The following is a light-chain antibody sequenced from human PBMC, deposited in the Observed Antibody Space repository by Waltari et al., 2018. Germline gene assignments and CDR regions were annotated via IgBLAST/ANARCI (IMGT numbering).Light chain of an antibody. CDR2: WAS. CDR1: QSVLYSSNNKNY. J-gene: IGKJ2*01. Sequence: DIVMTQSPDSLAVSLCERATINCKSSQSVLYSSNNKNYLAWYQQKPGQRPKLLIYWASTRESGVPDRFSGSGSGTDFTLTISSLQAEDVAVYYCQQYYSTLYTFGQGTKLEIK. CDR3: QQYYSTLYT. V-gene: IGKV4-1*01.